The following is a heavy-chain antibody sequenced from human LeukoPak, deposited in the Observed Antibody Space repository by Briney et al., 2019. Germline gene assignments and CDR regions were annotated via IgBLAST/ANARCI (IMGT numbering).Heavy chain of an antibody. J-gene: IGHJ4*02. Sequence: GASVKVSCKASGYTFTGYYMHWVRQAPGQGLEWMGWINPNSGGTNYAQKFQGRVTMTRNTSISTAYMELSSLRSEDTAVYYCARGSDSSGWYSGYWGQGTLVTVSS. CDR1: GYTFTGYY. D-gene: IGHD6-19*01. V-gene: IGHV1-2*02. CDR2: INPNSGGT. CDR3: ARGSDSSGWYSGY.